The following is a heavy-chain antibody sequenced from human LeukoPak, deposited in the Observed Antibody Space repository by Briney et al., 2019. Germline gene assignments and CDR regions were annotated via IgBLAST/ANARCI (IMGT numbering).Heavy chain of an antibody. CDR1: GFTFEDYA. V-gene: IGHV3-9*01. CDR3: AKSDSAGSTYALDI. Sequence: GGSLRLSCAAFGFTFEDYAVYWVRQVPGKGLEWVSDISWNSGTIGYADSVKGRFTSSRDNAKKSLYLQMNSLRPEDTAMYYCAKSDSAGSTYALDIWGQGTLVTVSS. J-gene: IGHJ3*02. D-gene: IGHD1-1*01. CDR2: ISWNSGTI.